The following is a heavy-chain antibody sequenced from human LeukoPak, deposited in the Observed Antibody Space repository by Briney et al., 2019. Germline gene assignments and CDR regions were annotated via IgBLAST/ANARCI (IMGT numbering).Heavy chain of an antibody. J-gene: IGHJ4*02. Sequence: GGSLRLSCAASGFTFSIYGMHWVRQAPGKGLEWVAFIRPDGSNKYYADSVKGRFTISRDNSKNTLYLQMDSLRAEDTAVCYCAKDKGYAFDYWGQGTLVTVSS. CDR2: IRPDGSNK. V-gene: IGHV3-30*02. D-gene: IGHD1-1*01. CDR3: AKDKGYAFDY. CDR1: GFTFSIYG.